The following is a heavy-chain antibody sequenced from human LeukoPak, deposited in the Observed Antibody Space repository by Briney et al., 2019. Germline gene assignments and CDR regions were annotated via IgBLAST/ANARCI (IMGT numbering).Heavy chain of an antibody. V-gene: IGHV3-23*01. D-gene: IGHD1-26*01. Sequence: PGGSLRLSCAASGLPLSSYAMSWVRQAPGEGLGWVSAISGSGGSTYYADSVKGRFTISRDNSRNTLYLQMNSLRAEDTAVYFCARGGSRGSFGYWGQGTLVTVSS. CDR2: ISGSGGST. J-gene: IGHJ4*02. CDR3: ARGGSRGSFGY. CDR1: GLPLSSYA.